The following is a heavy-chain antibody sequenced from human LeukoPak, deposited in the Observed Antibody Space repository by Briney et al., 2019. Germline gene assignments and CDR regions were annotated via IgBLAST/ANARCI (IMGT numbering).Heavy chain of an antibody. CDR1: GYTFTTYA. J-gene: IGHJ5*02. CDR3: ARAPYDILTGYSLNWFDP. Sequence: GASVKVSCKASGYTFTTYAMHWVRQAPGQRPEWMGWINGDNGNTKYSQKFQGTVSFTRDTSTYTGYLELRSLSSADTAVYFCARAPYDILTGYSLNWFDPWGQGTLVTVSS. V-gene: IGHV1-3*01. CDR2: INGDNGNT. D-gene: IGHD3-9*01.